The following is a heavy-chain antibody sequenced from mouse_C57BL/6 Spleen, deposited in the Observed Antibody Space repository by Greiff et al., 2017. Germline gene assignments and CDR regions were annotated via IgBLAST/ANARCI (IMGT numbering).Heavy chain of an antibody. CDR1: GYTFTSYW. D-gene: IGHD1-1*01. J-gene: IGHJ2*01. CDR3: ARRAYGSSYFGY. Sequence: QVQLQQSGAELVKPGASVKMSCKASGYTFTSYWITWVKQRPGQGLEWIGDIYPGSGSTNYNEKFKSKATLTVDTSSSTAYMQLSSLTSEDSAVYYCARRAYGSSYFGYWGQGTTLTVSS. V-gene: IGHV1-55*01. CDR2: IYPGSGST.